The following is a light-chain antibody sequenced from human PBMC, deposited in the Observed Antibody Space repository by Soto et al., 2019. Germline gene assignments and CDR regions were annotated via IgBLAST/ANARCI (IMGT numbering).Light chain of an antibody. Sequence: DIQMTQSPSTLSASVGDRVTITCRASQSISSWLAWYQQKLGKAPKLLIYKASSLESGVPSRFSGSGSGTEVTLTVSSLRPDDVATYYCRQYNSYTWTFGQGTKVEIK. CDR3: RQYNSYTWT. CDR1: QSISSW. CDR2: KAS. J-gene: IGKJ1*01. V-gene: IGKV1-5*03.